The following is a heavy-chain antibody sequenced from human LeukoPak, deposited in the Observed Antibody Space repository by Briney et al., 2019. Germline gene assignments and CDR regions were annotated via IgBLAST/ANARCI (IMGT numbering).Heavy chain of an antibody. CDR1: GFTFSSYS. J-gene: IGHJ4*02. Sequence: GGSLRLSCAASGFTFSSYSMNWVRQAPGKGLEWVSSISSSSSYIYYADSVKGRFTISRDNAKNSLYLQMNSLRAEDTAVYYCARGNLYSGYELPPVSPVDYWGQGTLVTVSS. CDR3: ARGNLYSGYELPPVSPVDY. V-gene: IGHV3-21*01. D-gene: IGHD5-12*01. CDR2: ISSSSSYI.